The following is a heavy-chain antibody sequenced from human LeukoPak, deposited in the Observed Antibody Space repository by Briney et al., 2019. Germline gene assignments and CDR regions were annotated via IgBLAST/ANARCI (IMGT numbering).Heavy chain of an antibody. CDR1: GGSISSYY. CDR2: IYTSGST. CDR3: ARVLRVASSVDWFDP. V-gene: IGHV4-4*07. Sequence: PSETLSLTCTVSGGSISSYYWSWIRQPAGKGLEWIGRIYTSGSTNYNPSPKSRVTMSVDTSKNQFSLKLSSVTAADTAVYYCARVLRVASSVDWFDPWGQGTLVTVSS. J-gene: IGHJ5*02. D-gene: IGHD3-10*01.